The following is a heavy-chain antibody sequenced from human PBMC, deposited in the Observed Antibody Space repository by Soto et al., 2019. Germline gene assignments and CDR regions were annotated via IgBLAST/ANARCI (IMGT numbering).Heavy chain of an antibody. D-gene: IGHD2-15*01. V-gene: IGHV4-4*07. J-gene: IGHJ5*02. CDR3: ARDYCSGGSCYSAYWFDP. CDR2: IYTSGST. CDR1: GGSISSYY. Sequence: SETLSLTCTVSGGSISSYYWSWIRQPAGKGLEWIGRIYTSGSTNYNPSLKSRVTMSVDTSKNQFSLKLSSVTAADTAVYYCARDYCSGGSCYSAYWFDPWGQGTLVTVSS.